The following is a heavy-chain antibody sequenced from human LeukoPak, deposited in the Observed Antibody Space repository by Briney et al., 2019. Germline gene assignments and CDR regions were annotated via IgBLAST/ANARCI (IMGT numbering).Heavy chain of an antibody. CDR3: AKQTTGYSGSGVDF. J-gene: IGHJ4*02. D-gene: IGHD3-10*01. Sequence: GGSLRLSCAASGFTFSSYAMSWVRQAPGKGLEWVSGISDSGDRAHYADSVKGRSTISRDNSKNTLYLQMNSLRAEDTAVYFCAKQTTGYSGSGVDFWGQGTLVTVSS. CDR2: ISDSGDRA. CDR1: GFTFSSYA. V-gene: IGHV3-23*01.